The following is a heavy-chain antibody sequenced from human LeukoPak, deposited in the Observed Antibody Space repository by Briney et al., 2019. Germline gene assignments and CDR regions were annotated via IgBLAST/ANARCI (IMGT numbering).Heavy chain of an antibody. CDR2: IIPIFGTA. D-gene: IGHD3-10*01. Sequence: SVKVSCKASGYTFTSYDISWVRQAPGQGLEWMGGIIPIFGTANYAQKFQGRVTITADESTSTAYMELSSLRSEDTAVYYCARDRSLWFGELLRQPYYYYYMDVWGKGTTVTISS. V-gene: IGHV1-69*13. CDR3: ARDRSLWFGELLRQPYYYYYMDV. J-gene: IGHJ6*03. CDR1: GYTFTSYD.